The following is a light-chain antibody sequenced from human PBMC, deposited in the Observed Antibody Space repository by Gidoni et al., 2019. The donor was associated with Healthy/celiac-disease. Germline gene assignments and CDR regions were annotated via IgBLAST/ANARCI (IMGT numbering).Light chain of an antibody. V-gene: IGKV4-1*01. CDR2: WAS. J-gene: IGKJ3*01. Sequence: DIVMPQSPDSLAVSLGERATINCKSSPSVLYSPNNKNYLAWYQQKPGQPPKLLFYWASTRDSGVPDRFSGSGSGTDFTLTISSLQAEDVAVYYCQQYYSTPLTFGPGTKVDIK. CDR1: PSVLYSPNNKNY. CDR3: QQYYSTPLT.